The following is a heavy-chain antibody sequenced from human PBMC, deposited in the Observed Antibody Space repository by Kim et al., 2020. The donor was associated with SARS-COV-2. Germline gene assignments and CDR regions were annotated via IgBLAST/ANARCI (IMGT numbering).Heavy chain of an antibody. J-gene: IGHJ6*02. V-gene: IGHV4-34*01. D-gene: IGHD3-3*02. Sequence: SETLSLTCAVYGGSFSGYYWSWIRQPPGKGLEWIGEINHSGSTNYNPSLKSRVTISVDTSKNQFSLKLSSVTAADTAVYYCARRRHFWSGYPLAKYYYYYGMDVWGQGTTVTVSS. CDR2: INHSGST. CDR1: GGSFSGYY. CDR3: ARRRHFWSGYPLAKYYYYYGMDV.